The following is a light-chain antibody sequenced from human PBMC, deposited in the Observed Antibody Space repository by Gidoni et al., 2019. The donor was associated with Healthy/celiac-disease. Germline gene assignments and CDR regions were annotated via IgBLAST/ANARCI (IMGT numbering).Light chain of an antibody. V-gene: IGKV1-5*01. Sequence: DIQMTQSPSTLSASVGDRVTITCRASQSISSWLAWYQQKPGKAPKLLIYDASSLESGVPSRFSGSGSGTAFTLTISSLQPDDFATYYCQQYNSYLLTFGGXTKVEIK. J-gene: IGKJ4*01. CDR2: DAS. CDR1: QSISSW. CDR3: QQYNSYLLT.